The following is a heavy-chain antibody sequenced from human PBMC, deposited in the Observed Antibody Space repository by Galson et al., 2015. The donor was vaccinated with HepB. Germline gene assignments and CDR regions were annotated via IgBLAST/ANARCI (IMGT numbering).Heavy chain of an antibody. CDR1: GYTFTTYG. J-gene: IGHJ5*02. CDR3: ARLRRVGPHWLDP. D-gene: IGHD1-26*01. V-gene: IGHV1-18*04. CDR2: ISAYNAKT. Sequence: SVKVSCKASGYTFTTYGIGWVRQAPGQGLEWMGWISAYNAKTYYAQRVQGRVTMTTDTSTSTAYMELRSLRSDDTAVYYCARLRRVGPHWLDPWGQGTLVTVSS.